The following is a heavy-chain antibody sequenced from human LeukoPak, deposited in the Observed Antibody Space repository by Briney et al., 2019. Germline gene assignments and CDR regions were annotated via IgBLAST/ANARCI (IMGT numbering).Heavy chain of an antibody. V-gene: IGHV3-21*01. CDR3: ARYITMVRGSTHPFDY. CDR1: GFTFSSYS. D-gene: IGHD3-10*01. J-gene: IGHJ4*02. CDR2: ISSSSSYI. Sequence: GGSLRLSCAASGFTFSSYSMNWVRQAPGKGLEWVSSISSSSSYIYYADSVKGRFTISRDNAKNSLYLQMNSLRAEDTAVYYCARYITMVRGSTHPFDYWGQGTLVTVSS.